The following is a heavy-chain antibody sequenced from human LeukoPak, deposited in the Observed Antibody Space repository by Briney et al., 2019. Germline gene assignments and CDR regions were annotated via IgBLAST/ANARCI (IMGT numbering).Heavy chain of an antibody. D-gene: IGHD2-2*01. CDR3: AKGWNQLLRGYFDY. CDR1: GFTFSSYS. J-gene: IGHJ4*02. CDR2: ISSSSSYI. V-gene: IGHV3-21*04. Sequence: PGGSLRLSCAASGFTFSSYSMNWVRQAPGKGLEWVSSISSSSSYIYYADSVKGRFTICRDNAKNSLYLQMNSLRAEDTAVYYCAKGWNQLLRGYFDYWGQGTLVTVSS.